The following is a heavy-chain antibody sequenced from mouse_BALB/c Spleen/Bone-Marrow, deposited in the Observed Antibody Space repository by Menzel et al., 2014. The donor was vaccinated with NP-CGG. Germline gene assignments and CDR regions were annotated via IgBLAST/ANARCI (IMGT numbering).Heavy chain of an antibody. V-gene: IGHV1-5*01. D-gene: IGHD1-1*01. CDR1: GYSFTSYW. CDR3: TRFLYYYGSREGDHAMDY. CDR2: IYPGNSDT. Sequence: EVQLQESGTVLARPGASVKMSCKASGYSFTSYWMHWVKQRPGQGLEWSGAIYPGNSDTSYNQKFKGKAKLTAVTSASTAYMELSSQTNEDSAVYYCTRFLYYYGSREGDHAMDYWGQGTPVTVSS. J-gene: IGHJ4*01.